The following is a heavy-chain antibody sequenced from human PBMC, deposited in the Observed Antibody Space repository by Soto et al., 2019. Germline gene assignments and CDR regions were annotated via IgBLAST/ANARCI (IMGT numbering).Heavy chain of an antibody. CDR3: TTGSWSCEVCDI. CDR1: GGTFSNYS. D-gene: IGHD1-1*01. Sequence: QVQLVQSGAEVKKPGSAVKVSCKDSGGTFSNYSMFWVRQAPGQGLEWMGRIIPMLGITNNAQKFQGRVTVSADKTTGTADMELSSLRAEDTARYYCTTGSWSCEVCDICVQGTMVTVSS. V-gene: IGHV1-69*02. CDR2: IIPMLGIT. J-gene: IGHJ3*02.